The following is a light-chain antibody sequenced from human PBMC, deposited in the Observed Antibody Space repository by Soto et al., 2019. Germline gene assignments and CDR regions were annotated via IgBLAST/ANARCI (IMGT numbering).Light chain of an antibody. CDR1: TGAVTGGYF. CDR3: LLYFRAAGWV. J-gene: IGLJ3*02. CDR2: STT. Sequence: QTVVTQEPSLTVSPGGTVTLTCASSTGAVTGGYFPNWFQQRPGQAPRALIYSTTYKYSWTPARFLGSLLGGKAALTLSGVQPEDEADYYCLLYFRAAGWVFGGGTKLTVL. V-gene: IGLV7-43*01.